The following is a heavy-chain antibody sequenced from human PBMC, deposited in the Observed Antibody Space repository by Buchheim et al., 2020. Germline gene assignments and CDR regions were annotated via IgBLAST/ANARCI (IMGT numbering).Heavy chain of an antibody. CDR2: IYYSGST. D-gene: IGHD2-15*01. V-gene: IGHV4-59*06. CDR3: ARNLFRGSSLYYGMDV. J-gene: IGHJ6*02. Sequence: QVQLVESGGGVVQPGGSLRLSCAASGFMFNTYVMNWIRQHPGKGLEWIGYIYYSGSTYYNPSLKSRVTISVDTSKNQFSLKASSVTAADTPVYYCARNLFRGSSLYYGMDVWGQGTT. CDR1: GFMFNTYV.